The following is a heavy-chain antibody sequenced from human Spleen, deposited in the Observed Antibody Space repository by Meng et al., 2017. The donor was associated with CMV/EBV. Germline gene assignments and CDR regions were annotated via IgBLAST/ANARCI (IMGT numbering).Heavy chain of an antibody. CDR1: GYTFTGYY. Sequence: ASVKVSCKASGYTFTGYYMNWVRQAPGQGLEWMGWVNANSGAKDYAQKFQGRVTMTRDTSISTAYMELSRLRSDDTAVYYCARGMIAAAGDAFDIWGQGTMVTVSS. CDR2: VNANSGAK. V-gene: IGHV1-2*02. CDR3: ARGMIAAAGDAFDI. J-gene: IGHJ3*02. D-gene: IGHD6-13*01.